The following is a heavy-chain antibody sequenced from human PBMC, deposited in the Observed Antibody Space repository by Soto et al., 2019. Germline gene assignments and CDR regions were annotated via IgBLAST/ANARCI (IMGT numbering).Heavy chain of an antibody. V-gene: IGHV3-30-3*01. J-gene: IGHJ4*02. CDR3: ARAPLGDFHYFDS. D-gene: IGHD4-17*01. CDR1: GFILSSYA. Sequence: QVQLVESGGGVVQPGRSLRLSCAASGFILSSYAMHWVRQAPGKGLEWIAFISYDGTNEYFADSVKGRFTISRDNSKSTLYLQMNGLRAEDTAVHYCARAPLGDFHYFDSWGQGTLVTVSS. CDR2: ISYDGTNE.